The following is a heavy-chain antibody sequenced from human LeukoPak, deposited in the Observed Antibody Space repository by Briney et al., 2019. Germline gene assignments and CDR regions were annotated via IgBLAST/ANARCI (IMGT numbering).Heavy chain of an antibody. J-gene: IGHJ4*02. Sequence: APVKVSCKASGYTFTSYGISWARQAPGQGLEWMGWISAYNGNTNYAQKLQGRVTMTTDTSTSTAYMELRSLRSDDTAVYYCARKETPTYYYGSGSYYNEGDFGYWGQGTLVTVSS. V-gene: IGHV1-18*01. CDR3: ARKETPTYYYGSGSYYNEGDFGY. CDR1: GYTFTSYG. D-gene: IGHD3-10*01. CDR2: ISAYNGNT.